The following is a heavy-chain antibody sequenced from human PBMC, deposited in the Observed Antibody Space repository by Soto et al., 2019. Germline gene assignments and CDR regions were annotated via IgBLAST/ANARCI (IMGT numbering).Heavy chain of an antibody. CDR3: AKIYCSSTSCYKGYYYYYGMDV. D-gene: IGHD2-2*02. CDR1: GFTFSSYA. Sequence: GGSLRLSCAASGFTFSSYAMSWVRQAPGKGLEWVSAISGSGGSTYYADSVKGRFTISRDNSKNTLYLRMNSLRAEDTAVYYCAKIYCSSTSCYKGYYYYYGMDVWGQGTTVTVS. CDR2: ISGSGGST. J-gene: IGHJ6*02. V-gene: IGHV3-23*01.